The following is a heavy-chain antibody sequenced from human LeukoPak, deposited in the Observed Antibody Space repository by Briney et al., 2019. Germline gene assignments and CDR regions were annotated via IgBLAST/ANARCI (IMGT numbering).Heavy chain of an antibody. J-gene: IGHJ6*03. Sequence: GGSLRLSCAASGFTFSSYWMTWVRQAAGKGLEWVANIKQDGSEKYYVDSVKGRFTISRDNAKNSLYLQMNSLRAEDTAVYYCARDQWLQSYDYMDVWGKGTTVTISS. D-gene: IGHD5-24*01. CDR2: IKQDGSEK. CDR3: ARDQWLQSYDYMDV. V-gene: IGHV3-7*01. CDR1: GFTFSSYW.